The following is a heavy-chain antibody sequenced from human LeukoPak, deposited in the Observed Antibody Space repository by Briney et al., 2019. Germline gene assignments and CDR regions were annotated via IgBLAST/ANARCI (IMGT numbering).Heavy chain of an antibody. J-gene: IGHJ4*02. V-gene: IGHV6-1*01. Sequence: SQTLSLTCAISGDSVSSDTAAWHWIRQSPSRGLQWLGGTYYKSKWYSDYAISVKGRITITPDTSKNQFSLLLNSVTPEDTAVYYCARGSSGGRLAYWGQGTLVTVSS. CDR1: GDSVSSDTAA. CDR2: TYYKSKWYS. D-gene: IGHD6-19*01. CDR3: ARGSSGGRLAY.